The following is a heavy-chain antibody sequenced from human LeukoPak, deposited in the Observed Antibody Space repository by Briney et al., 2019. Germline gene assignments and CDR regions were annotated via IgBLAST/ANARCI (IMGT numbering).Heavy chain of an antibody. CDR2: ITGSSGTI. V-gene: IGHV3-48*01. D-gene: IGHD2-2*01. Sequence: GGSLRLSCAASGFTFSSFSMNWVRQAPGKGLEWVSFITGSSGTIYYADSVKGRFTISRDNAKNSLYLQMNSLRAEDTAVYYCASCSSTNCYWGQGTLVTVSS. CDR1: GFTFSSFS. J-gene: IGHJ4*02. CDR3: ASCSSTNCY.